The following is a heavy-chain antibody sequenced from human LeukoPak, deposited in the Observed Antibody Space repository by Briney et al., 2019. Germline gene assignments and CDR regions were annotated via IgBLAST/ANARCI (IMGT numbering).Heavy chain of an antibody. CDR3: ARVPRYCSGGSCPRGCYYYGMDV. D-gene: IGHD2-15*01. J-gene: IGHJ6*04. V-gene: IGHV3-33*01. CDR1: GFTFSSYG. CDR2: IWYDGSNK. Sequence: GGSLRLSCAASGFTFSSYGMHWVRQAPGKGLEWVAVIWYDGSNKYYADSVKGRFTISRDNSKNTLYLQMNSLRAEDTAVYYCARVPRYCSGGSCPRGCYYYGMDVWGKGTTVTVSS.